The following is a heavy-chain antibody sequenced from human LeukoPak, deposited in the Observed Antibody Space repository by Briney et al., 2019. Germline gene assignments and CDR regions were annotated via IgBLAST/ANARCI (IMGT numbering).Heavy chain of an antibody. CDR1: GYSFTSYC. Sequence: PGESLKISCKGSGYSFTSYCIGWVRQMPGKGLEWMGIIYPGDSDTRYSPSFQGQVTISADKSIGTAYLQWSSLKASDTAMYYCARKFGRYYYGSGSYYPTPQYFDYWGQGTLVTVSS. CDR3: ARKFGRYYYGSGSYYPTPQYFDY. CDR2: IYPGDSDT. D-gene: IGHD3-10*01. J-gene: IGHJ4*02. V-gene: IGHV5-51*01.